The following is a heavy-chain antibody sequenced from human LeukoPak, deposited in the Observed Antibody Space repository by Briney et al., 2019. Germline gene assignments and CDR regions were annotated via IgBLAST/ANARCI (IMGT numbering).Heavy chain of an antibody. J-gene: IGHJ4*02. Sequence: MTSETLSLTCAVYGGSFSGYYWSWIRQPPGKGLGWIGETNHSGSTNYNPSLKSRVTISVDTSKNQLSLKLSSVTAADTAVYYCARSRRALVLVRYFDYWGQGTLVTVSS. D-gene: IGHD2-15*01. V-gene: IGHV4-34*01. CDR1: GGSFSGYY. CDR2: TNHSGST. CDR3: ARSRRALVLVRYFDY.